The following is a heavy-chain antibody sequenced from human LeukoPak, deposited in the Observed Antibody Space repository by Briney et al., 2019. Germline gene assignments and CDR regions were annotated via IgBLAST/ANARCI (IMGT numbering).Heavy chain of an antibody. D-gene: IGHD3-10*02. CDR1: GFSFSTCS. CDR2: ITNDGSST. V-gene: IGHV3-74*01. J-gene: IGHJ6*02. CDR3: TRDLRMDYYYVDYYYYGMDV. Sequence: GGSLRLSCVASGFSFSTCSMNWVRQAPGKGLVWVSRITNDGSSTTYADSVKGRFTVSRDNAKNTLYLQMNSLRAEDTAVYYCTRDLRMDYYYVDYYYYGMDVWGQGTTVTVSS.